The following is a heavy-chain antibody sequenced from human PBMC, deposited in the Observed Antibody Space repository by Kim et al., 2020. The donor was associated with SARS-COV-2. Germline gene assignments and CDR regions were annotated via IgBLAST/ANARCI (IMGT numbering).Heavy chain of an antibody. CDR3: AKDATDHSSGWYDDY. J-gene: IGHJ4*02. D-gene: IGHD6-19*01. V-gene: IGHV3-33*06. CDR2: IWYDGSNK. Sequence: GGSLRLSCAASGFTFSSYGMHWVRQAPGKGLEWVAVIWYDGSNKYYADSVKGRFTISRDNSKNTLYLQMNSLRAEDTAVYYCAKDATDHSSGWYDDYWGQGTLVTVSS. CDR1: GFTFSSYG.